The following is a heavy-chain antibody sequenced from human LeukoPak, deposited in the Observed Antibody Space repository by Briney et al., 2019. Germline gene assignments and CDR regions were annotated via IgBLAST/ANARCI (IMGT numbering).Heavy chain of an antibody. V-gene: IGHV4-30-4*01. CDR1: GGSLSSGDYY. D-gene: IGHD3-16*02. J-gene: IGHJ4*02. CDR3: ARGPNYVWGSYRYFDY. Sequence: SETLSLTCAVSGGSLSSGDYYWSWIRQPPGKGLEWIGYIYYSGSTSYNPSLKSRVTISVDTSKNQFSLKLTSVTATDTAVYYCARGPNYVWGSYRYFDYWGQGTLVTVSS. CDR2: IYYSGST.